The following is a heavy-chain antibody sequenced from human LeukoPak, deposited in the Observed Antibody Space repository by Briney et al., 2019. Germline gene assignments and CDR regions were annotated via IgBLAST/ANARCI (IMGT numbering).Heavy chain of an antibody. CDR3: AKATYGGNSGWYFDL. V-gene: IGHV3-23*01. D-gene: IGHD4-23*01. CDR2: ISGSGGST. Sequence: PGGSLRLSCAASGFTFSSYAMSWVHQAPGKGLEWVSAISGSGGSTYYADSVKGRFTISRDNSKNTLYLQMNSLRAEDTAVYYCAKATYGGNSGWYFDLWGRGTLVTVSS. J-gene: IGHJ2*01. CDR1: GFTFSSYA.